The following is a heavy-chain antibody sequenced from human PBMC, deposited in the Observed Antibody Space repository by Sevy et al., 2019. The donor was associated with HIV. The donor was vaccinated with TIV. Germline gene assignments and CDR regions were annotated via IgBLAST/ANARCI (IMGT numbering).Heavy chain of an antibody. CDR1: GFTFSRYD. J-gene: IGHJ3*02. D-gene: IGHD1-26*01. Sequence: GGSLRLSCAASGFTFSRYDMHWVRQATGKGLEWVSSIGTSGDTYYPGSVKGRFTISRENAKKSLYLQMNSLRAGDTAVYYCARGTRYSGSYYLGDDAFDIWGQGTMVTVSS. CDR2: IGTSGDT. CDR3: ARGTRYSGSYYLGDDAFDI. V-gene: IGHV3-13*01.